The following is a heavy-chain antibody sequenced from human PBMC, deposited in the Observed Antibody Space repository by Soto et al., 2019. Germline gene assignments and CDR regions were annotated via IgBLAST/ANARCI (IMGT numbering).Heavy chain of an antibody. CDR1: GFTFSSYD. CDR2: IGTAGDT. J-gene: IGHJ6*02. Sequence: EVQLVESGGGLVQPGGSLRLSCAASGFTFSSYDMHWVRQATGKGLEWVSAIGTAGDTYYPGSVQGRLTISRENAKNSLYLQMNSLRAGDTAVYYCARDMRYCSGGSCYSGVFGMDVWGQGTTVTVSS. D-gene: IGHD2-15*01. V-gene: IGHV3-13*01. CDR3: ARDMRYCSGGSCYSGVFGMDV.